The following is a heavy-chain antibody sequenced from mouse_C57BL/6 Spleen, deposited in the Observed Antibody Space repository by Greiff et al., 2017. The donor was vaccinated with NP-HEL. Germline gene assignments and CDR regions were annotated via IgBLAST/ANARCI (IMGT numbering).Heavy chain of an antibody. V-gene: IGHV5-6*01. CDR3: ARLDDYDGAWFAY. CDR1: GFTFSSYG. D-gene: IGHD2-4*01. Sequence: EVKLVESGGDLVKPGGSLKLSCAASGFTFSSYGMSWVRQTPDKRLEWVATISSGGSYTYYPDSVKGRFTISRDNAKNTLYLQMSSLKSEDTAMYYCARLDDYDGAWFAYWGQGTLVTVSA. CDR2: ISSGGSYT. J-gene: IGHJ3*01.